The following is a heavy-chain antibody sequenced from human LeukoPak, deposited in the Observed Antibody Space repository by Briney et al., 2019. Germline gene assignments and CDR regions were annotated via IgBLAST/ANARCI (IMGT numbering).Heavy chain of an antibody. CDR3: ARDKSLVYSSRRGAFDI. V-gene: IGHV5-51*01. CDR1: GYSFTSYW. D-gene: IGHD6-13*01. Sequence: GESLKISCKGSGYSFTSYWIGWVRQMPGKGLEWMGIIYPGDSDTRYSPSFQGQVTISADKSISTAYLQWSSLKASDTAMYYCARDKSLVYSSRRGAFDIWGQGTMVTVSS. CDR2: IYPGDSDT. J-gene: IGHJ3*02.